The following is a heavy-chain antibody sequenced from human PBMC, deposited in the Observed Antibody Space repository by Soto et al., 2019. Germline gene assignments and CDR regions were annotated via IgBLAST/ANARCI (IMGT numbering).Heavy chain of an antibody. Sequence: GGSLRLSCAASEFTVSTNYMSWVRQAPGKGLEWVSIIYSGGSTYYADSVKGRFTISRDNSKNTLYLQMNSLRAEDTAVYYCAGGAQWELLFDSWGQGTLVTVSS. D-gene: IGHD1-26*01. CDR1: EFTVSTNY. CDR2: IYSGGST. V-gene: IGHV3-53*01. J-gene: IGHJ4*02. CDR3: AGGAQWELLFDS.